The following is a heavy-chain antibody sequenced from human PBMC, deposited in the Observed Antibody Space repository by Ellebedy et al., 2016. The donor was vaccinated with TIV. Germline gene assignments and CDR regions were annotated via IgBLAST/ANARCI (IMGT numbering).Heavy chain of an antibody. J-gene: IGHJ4*02. V-gene: IGHV3-23*01. CDR2: ISGSGGST. D-gene: IGHD2-2*01. CDR1: GFTFSSCD. CDR3: AKDRGRVVVVPATDSDY. Sequence: GGSLRLXCAASGFTFSSCDMGWVRQAPGKGLEWVSAISGSGGSTYYADSVKGRFTISRDNSKNTLYLQMNSLRAEDTAVYYCAKDRGRVVVVPATDSDYWGQGTLVTVSS.